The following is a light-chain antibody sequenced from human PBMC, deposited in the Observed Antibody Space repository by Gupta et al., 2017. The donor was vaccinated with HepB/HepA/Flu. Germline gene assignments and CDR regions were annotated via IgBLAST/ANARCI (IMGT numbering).Light chain of an antibody. Sequence: EIVLPQSPATLSLSPGERATLSCRASQSVSSYLAWYQQKPGQAPRLLIYDASNRATGIPARFSGSESGTDFTLTISSLEPEDFAVYYCQQRSNWPPALTFGGGTKVEIK. CDR1: QSVSSY. V-gene: IGKV3-11*01. CDR3: QQRSNWPPALT. CDR2: DAS. J-gene: IGKJ4*01.